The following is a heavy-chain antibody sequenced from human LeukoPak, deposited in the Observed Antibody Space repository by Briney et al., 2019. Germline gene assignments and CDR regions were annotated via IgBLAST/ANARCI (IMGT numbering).Heavy chain of an antibody. CDR1: GGSISSYY. J-gene: IGHJ3*02. V-gene: IGHV4-59*01. CDR2: IYYSGST. D-gene: IGHD3-22*01. Sequence: SETLSLTCTVSGGSISSYYWSWIRQPPGKGLEWIGYIYYSGSTNYNPSLKSRVTISVDTSKNQFSLKLSSVTAADTAVYYCAREMIGATMTGAFDIWGQGTMVTVSS. CDR3: AREMIGATMTGAFDI.